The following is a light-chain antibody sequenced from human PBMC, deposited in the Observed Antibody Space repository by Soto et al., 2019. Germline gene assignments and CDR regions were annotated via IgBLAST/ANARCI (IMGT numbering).Light chain of an antibody. CDR2: DVS. CDR1: SSDVGDYNF. J-gene: IGLJ3*02. V-gene: IGLV2-11*01. CDR3: CTHLRNYPFWV. Sequence: QSALAQPRSVSGSPGQSVTISCTGTSSDVGDYNFVSWYQQHPGKVPKVIIYDVSRRPSGVPDRFSGSKSGNTASLTISGLQAEDEADYYCCTHLRNYPFWVFGGGTKLTVL.